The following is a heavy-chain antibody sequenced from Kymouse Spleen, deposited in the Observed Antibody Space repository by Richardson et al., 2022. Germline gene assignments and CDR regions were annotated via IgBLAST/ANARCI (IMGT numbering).Heavy chain of an antibody. CDR1: GDSVSSNSAA. V-gene: IGHV6-1*01. D-gene: IGHD3-10*01. Sequence: QVQLQQSGPGLVKPSQTLSLTCAISGDSVSSNSAAWNWIRQSPSRGLEWLGRTYYRSKWYNDYAVSVKSRITINPDTSKNQFSLQLNSVTPEDTAVYYCARERELLWFGELLGYYYGMDVWGQGTTVTVSS. J-gene: IGHJ6*02. CDR3: ARERELLWFGELLGYYYGMDV. CDR2: TYYRSKWYN.